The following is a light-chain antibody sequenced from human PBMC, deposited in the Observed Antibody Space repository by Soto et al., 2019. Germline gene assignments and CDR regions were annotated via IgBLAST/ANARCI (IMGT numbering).Light chain of an antibody. CDR2: AAS. J-gene: IGKJ4*01. Sequence: AVQMTQSPSSLSASVGDRVTITCRASQYIRNDLRWYQQKPVKAPKLLIYAASILPSGVPSRFSGSASVTDFTLSISSLQPDDGATYCCLQDHYYPLTFGGGTKVEIK. CDR3: LQDHYYPLT. CDR1: QYIRND. V-gene: IGKV1-6*01.